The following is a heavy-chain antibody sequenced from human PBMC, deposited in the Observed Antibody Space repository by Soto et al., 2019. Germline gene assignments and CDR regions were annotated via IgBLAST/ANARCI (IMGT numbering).Heavy chain of an antibody. CDR2: ISSSSSYI. J-gene: IGHJ4*02. CDR3: AGDQPGYSYGYGLGY. V-gene: IGHV3-21*01. CDR1: GFTFSSYS. D-gene: IGHD5-18*01. Sequence: EVQLVESGGGLVKPGGSLRLSCAASGFTFSSYSMNWVRQAPGKGLEWVSSISSSSSYIYYADSVKGRFTISRDNAKNSLYLQMSSLRAEDTAVYYGAGDQPGYSYGYGLGYWGQGTLVTVSS.